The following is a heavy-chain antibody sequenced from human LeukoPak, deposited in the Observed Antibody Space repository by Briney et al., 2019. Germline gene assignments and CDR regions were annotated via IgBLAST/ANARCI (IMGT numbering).Heavy chain of an antibody. V-gene: IGHV1-3*01. CDR3: VSGGSGELWLVY. Sequence: GASVKVSCKASGYTFTTYTMHWVRQAPGQRLEWMGWINAGNGNTKYSQKFQGRVTITRDTSASTAYMELSSLRSEDTAVYYCVSGGSGELWLVYWGQGTLVTVSS. CDR1: GYTFTTYT. J-gene: IGHJ4*02. CDR2: INAGNGNT. D-gene: IGHD5-18*01.